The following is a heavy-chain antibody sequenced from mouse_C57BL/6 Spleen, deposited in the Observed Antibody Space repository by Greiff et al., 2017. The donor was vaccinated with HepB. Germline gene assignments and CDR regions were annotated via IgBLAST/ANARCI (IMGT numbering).Heavy chain of an antibody. J-gene: IGHJ2*01. CDR1: GYSFTDYN. D-gene: IGHD1-1*01. Sequence: VQLQQSGPELVKPGASVKISCKASGYSFTDYNMNWVKQSNGKSLEWIGVINPNYGPTSYNQKFKGKATLTVDQSASTAYMQLNSLTSEDTAVYNCARGYYGSSFDYWGQGTTLTVSA. V-gene: IGHV1-39*01. CDR3: ARGYYGSSFDY. CDR2: INPNYGPT.